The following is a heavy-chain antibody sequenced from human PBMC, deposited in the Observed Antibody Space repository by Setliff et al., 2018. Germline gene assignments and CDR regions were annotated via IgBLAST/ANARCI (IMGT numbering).Heavy chain of an antibody. CDR1: GFTFSSYA. D-gene: IGHD3-10*01. CDR2: ISGSAQTT. V-gene: IGHV3-23*01. J-gene: IGHJ4*02. CDR3: VRDWASGDDH. Sequence: PGGSLRLSCAASGFTFSSYAITWVRQAPGKGLEWVSMISGSAQTTYYADSVKGRFTISRDNSKNTVYLEMNSLRAEDTAVYYCVRDWASGDDHWGRGTLVTVSS.